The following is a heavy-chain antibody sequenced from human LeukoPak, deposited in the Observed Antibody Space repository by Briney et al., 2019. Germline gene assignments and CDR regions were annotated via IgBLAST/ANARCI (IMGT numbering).Heavy chain of an antibody. Sequence: GESLKISCKGSGYFFTNYWIAWVRQMPGKGLEWMGIIYPGDSDTRYSPSFQGQVTISADKSISTAYLQWSSLKASDTAMYYCARHPGGYSGYGTWYFDLWGRGTLVTVSS. CDR3: ARHPGGYSGYGTWYFDL. J-gene: IGHJ2*01. V-gene: IGHV5-51*01. CDR2: IYPGDSDT. D-gene: IGHD5-12*01. CDR1: GYFFTNYW.